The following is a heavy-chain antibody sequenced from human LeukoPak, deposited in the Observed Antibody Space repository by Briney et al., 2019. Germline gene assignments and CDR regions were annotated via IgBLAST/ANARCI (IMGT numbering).Heavy chain of an antibody. J-gene: IGHJ6*02. D-gene: IGHD6-19*01. CDR3: ARVGSGWSKNGMDV. Sequence: SETLSLTFAVYGGAFSGFYWRWIRPPPRKGLEWIGEINHSGSTNYNPSLKSRVTISVDTSKNQFSLKLSSVTAADTAVYYCARVGSGWSKNGMDVWGQGTTVTVSS. V-gene: IGHV4-34*01. CDR1: GGAFSGFY. CDR2: INHSGST.